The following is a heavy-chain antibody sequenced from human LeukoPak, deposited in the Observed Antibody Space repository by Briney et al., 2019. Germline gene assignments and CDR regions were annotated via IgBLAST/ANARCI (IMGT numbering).Heavy chain of an antibody. V-gene: IGHV4-39*07. Sequence: SETLSLTCTVSGGSISSGSYYWSWIRQPAGKGLEWIGSIYYSGSTYYNPSLKSRVTISVDTSKNQFSLKLSSVTAADTAVYYCARVVAAATYYFDYWGQGTLVTVSS. J-gene: IGHJ4*02. CDR3: ARVVAAATYYFDY. CDR2: IYYSGST. D-gene: IGHD6-13*01. CDR1: GGSISSGSYY.